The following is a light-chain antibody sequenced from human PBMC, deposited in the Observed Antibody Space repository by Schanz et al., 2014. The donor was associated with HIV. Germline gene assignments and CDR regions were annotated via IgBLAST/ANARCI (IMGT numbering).Light chain of an antibody. Sequence: EIVLTQSPGSLSLSPGGRATLSCGASQRLSSSYLAWYQQKRDQPPRLVIYATSTRAAGIPDRFSGTGSGTDFTLSISRLEPEDFAVYFCQHYVNSPQTFGQGTKVEV. CDR2: ATS. V-gene: IGKV3-20*01. CDR1: QRLSSSY. J-gene: IGKJ1*01. CDR3: QHYVNSPQT.